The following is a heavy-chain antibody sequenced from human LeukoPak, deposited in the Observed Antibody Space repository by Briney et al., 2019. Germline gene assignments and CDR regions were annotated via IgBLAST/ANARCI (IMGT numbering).Heavy chain of an antibody. CDR1: GFTFSSYS. Sequence: PGGSLRLSCAASGFTFSSYSMNWVRQAPGKGLEWVSYISSSSSNIYYADSVKGRFTISRDNAKNSLYLQMNSLRAEDTAVYYCARMVRGVHDAFDIWGQGTMVTVSS. CDR2: ISSSSSNI. J-gene: IGHJ3*02. CDR3: ARMVRGVHDAFDI. V-gene: IGHV3-48*01. D-gene: IGHD3-10*01.